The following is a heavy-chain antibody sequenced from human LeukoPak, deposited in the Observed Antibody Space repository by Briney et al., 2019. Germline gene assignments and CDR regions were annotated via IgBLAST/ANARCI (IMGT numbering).Heavy chain of an antibody. D-gene: IGHD3-16*02. CDR3: ARDWQYYDNIWGSYRHFHY. Sequence: ASVKVSCKASGFPFTGYYMHWVREAPGLALEWMGWINPNSGGTNYAQKFQGRVTMTRDTSSSTAYMELSSLRSDDTAVYYCARDWQYYDNIWGSYRHFHYWGQGTLVTVSS. V-gene: IGHV1-2*02. CDR2: INPNSGGT. J-gene: IGHJ4*02. CDR1: GFPFTGYY.